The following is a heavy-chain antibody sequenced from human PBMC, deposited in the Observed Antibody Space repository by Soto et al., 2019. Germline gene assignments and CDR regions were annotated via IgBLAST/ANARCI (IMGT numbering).Heavy chain of an antibody. CDR2: MYSGGSS. CDR3: ARRFGGDSFDY. J-gene: IGHJ4*02. D-gene: IGHD2-21*01. Sequence: QLQLQESGPGLVKPSETLSLTCTVSGGSISSSAYSCCWIRQPPGEGLEWIGCMYSGGSSFSNPSLLSGVTMSVDTSKTQFSLKLSYVTAADTGVYYGARRFGGDSFDYWGQGTMVSVSS. V-gene: IGHV4-39*01. CDR1: GGSISSSAYS.